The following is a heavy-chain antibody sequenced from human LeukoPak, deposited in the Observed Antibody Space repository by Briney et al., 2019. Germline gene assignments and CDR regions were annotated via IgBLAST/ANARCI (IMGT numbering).Heavy chain of an antibody. CDR3: AKDNLSPMVRGVITP. Sequence: PGGSLRLSCAASGFTFSSYAMSWVRQAPGKGLEWVSAISGSGGSTYYADSVKGRFTISRDNSKNTLYLQMNSLRAEDTAVYYCAKDNLSPMVRGVITPWGQGTLVTVSS. J-gene: IGHJ5*02. CDR1: GFTFSSYA. D-gene: IGHD3-10*01. V-gene: IGHV3-23*01. CDR2: ISGSGGST.